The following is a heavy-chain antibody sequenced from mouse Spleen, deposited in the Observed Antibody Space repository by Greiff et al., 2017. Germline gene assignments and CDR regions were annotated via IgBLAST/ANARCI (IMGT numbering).Heavy chain of an antibody. Sequence: VQLKESGPGLVKPSQSLSLTCSVTGYSITSGYYWNWIRQFPGNKLEWMGYISYDGSNNYNPSLKNRISITRDTSKNQFFLKLNSVTTEDTATYYCARDHYGSSYAFDYWGQGTTLTVSS. J-gene: IGHJ2*01. CDR2: ISYDGSN. D-gene: IGHD1-1*01. V-gene: IGHV3-6*01. CDR1: GYSITSGYY. CDR3: ARDHYGSSYAFDY.